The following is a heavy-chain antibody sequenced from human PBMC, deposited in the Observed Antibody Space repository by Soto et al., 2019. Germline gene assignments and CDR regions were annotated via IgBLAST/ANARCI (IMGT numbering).Heavy chain of an antibody. CDR2: IWYDGSNK. Sequence: PGGSLRLSCAASGFTFSSYGMHWVRQAPGKGLEWVAVIWYDGSNKYYADSVKGRFTISRDNSKNTLYLQMNSLRAEDTAVYYCARDLIWYRSESGRASVFWGPGTMVTVS. D-gene: IGHD6-25*01. CDR3: ARDLIWYRSESGRASVF. J-gene: IGHJ3*01. V-gene: IGHV3-33*01. CDR1: GFTFSSYG.